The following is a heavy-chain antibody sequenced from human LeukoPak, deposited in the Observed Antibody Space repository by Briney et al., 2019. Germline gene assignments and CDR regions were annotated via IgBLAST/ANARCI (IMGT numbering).Heavy chain of an antibody. D-gene: IGHD6-6*01. Sequence: PGGSLRLSCAASGFTFSDYYMSWIRQAPGKGLEWLSYIGNSGSTIYYADSVKGRFTISRDSAKNSLYLQMNSLRAEDTAVYYCASPISLAARPPPYYYYYGMDVWGQGTTVTVSS. CDR1: GFTFSDYY. J-gene: IGHJ6*02. CDR2: IGNSGSTI. V-gene: IGHV3-11*01. CDR3: ASPISLAARPPPYYYYYGMDV.